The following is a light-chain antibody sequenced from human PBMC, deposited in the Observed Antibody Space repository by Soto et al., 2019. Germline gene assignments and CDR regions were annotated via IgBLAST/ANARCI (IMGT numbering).Light chain of an antibody. V-gene: IGKV3-11*01. Sequence: EIVLTQSPATLSLSPGERATLSCRASQSVSSYLAWYQQKPGQAPRLLIYDASGRATGIPARFSGSGSGTDFTLTISSLEPEDFAVYYCQQRSNWLFTFGPGTKVDI. CDR1: QSVSSY. CDR3: QQRSNWLFT. CDR2: DAS. J-gene: IGKJ3*01.